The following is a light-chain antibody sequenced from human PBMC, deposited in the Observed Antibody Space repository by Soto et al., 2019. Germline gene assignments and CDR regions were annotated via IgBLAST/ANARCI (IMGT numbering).Light chain of an antibody. CDR1: SSDVGAYNY. CDR2: DVN. J-gene: IGLJ1*01. CDR3: SSYTTSTTRDV. Sequence: QSVLTQPASVSGSPGQSISISCTGTSSDVGAYNYVSWYQQYPGKGPKLIIYDVNNRPSGVSNRFSGSKSGNTASLTISGLQADDEADYFCSSYTTSTTRDVFGTGTKVTVL. V-gene: IGLV2-14*03.